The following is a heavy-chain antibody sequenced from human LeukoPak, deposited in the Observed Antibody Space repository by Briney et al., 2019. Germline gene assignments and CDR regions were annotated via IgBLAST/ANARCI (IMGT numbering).Heavy chain of an antibody. CDR2: ISYSGST. J-gene: IGHJ4*02. CDR1: RDSVSSGSFY. V-gene: IGHV4-61*01. Sequence: SETLSLTCTVSRDSVSSGSFYWSWIRQPPGKGLEWIGYISYSGSTNYNPSLKSRVTISVDTSKNQFSLKLTSVTAADTAVYFCARDRRGVGAILSDYWGQGILVTVSS. D-gene: IGHD1-26*01. CDR3: ARDRRGVGAILSDY.